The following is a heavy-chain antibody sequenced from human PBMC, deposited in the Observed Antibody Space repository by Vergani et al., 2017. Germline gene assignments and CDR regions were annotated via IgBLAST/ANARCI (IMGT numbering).Heavy chain of an antibody. CDR1: GFTFSSYE. CDR2: ISSSGSTI. V-gene: IGHV3-48*03. CDR3: ARDHSDFWSGYYTRYYYGMDV. J-gene: IGHJ6*02. D-gene: IGHD3-3*01. Sequence: EVQLVESGGGLVQPGGSLSLSCAASGFTFSSYEMNWVRQAPGKGLEWVSYISSSGSTIYYADSVKGRFTISRDNAKNSLYLQMNSLRAEDTAVYYCARDHSDFWSGYYTRYYYGMDVWGQGTTVTVSS.